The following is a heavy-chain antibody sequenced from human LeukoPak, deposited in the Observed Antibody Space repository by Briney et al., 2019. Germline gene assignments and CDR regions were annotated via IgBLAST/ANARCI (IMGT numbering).Heavy chain of an antibody. D-gene: IGHD3-3*01. Sequence: GGSLRLSCAASGFTFSSYSMNWVRQAPGKGLEWVSSISSSSSYIYYADSVKGRFTISRDNAKNSLYLQMNSLRAEDTAVYYCASGPADFWSGYDGVWGQGTLVTVSS. CDR1: GFTFSSYS. CDR3: ASGPADFWSGYDGV. CDR2: ISSSSSYI. J-gene: IGHJ4*02. V-gene: IGHV3-21*01.